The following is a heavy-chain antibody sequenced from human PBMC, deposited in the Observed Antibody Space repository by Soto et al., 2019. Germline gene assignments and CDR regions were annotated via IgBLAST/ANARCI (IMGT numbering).Heavy chain of an antibody. V-gene: IGHV1-18*01. J-gene: IGHJ6*02. D-gene: IGHD5-12*01. CDR2: ISAYNGNT. Sequence: QVQLVQSGAEVKKPGASVKVSCKASGYTFTSYGISWVRQAPGQGLEWMGWISAYNGNTNYVQRLQGRVTMTTDTSTSTLYMELRSLRSDDTAVYYCARDVRGHYYYYGMDVWGQGTTVTVSS. CDR1: GYTFTSYG. CDR3: ARDVRGHYYYYGMDV.